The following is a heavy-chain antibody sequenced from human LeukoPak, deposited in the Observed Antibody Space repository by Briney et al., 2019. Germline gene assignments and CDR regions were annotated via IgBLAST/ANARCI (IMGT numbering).Heavy chain of an antibody. D-gene: IGHD5-18*01. J-gene: IGHJ4*02. CDR2: IFRSGST. V-gene: IGHV4-39*01. CDR3: VRDSYGGNRDFEM. Sequence: SETLSLTCTVPGDSISCSYHYWVWIRQPPGKGLEWIGSIFRSGSTYYNPSLKSRVTTSVDTSKNQFSLKLRSVTAADTAVYYCVRDSYGGNRDFEMWGQGTLVTVSS. CDR1: GDSISCSYHY.